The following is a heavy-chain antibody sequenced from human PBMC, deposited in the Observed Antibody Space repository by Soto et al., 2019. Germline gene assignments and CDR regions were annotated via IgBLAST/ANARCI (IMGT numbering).Heavy chain of an antibody. CDR1: GFTFSSYA. J-gene: IGHJ4*02. Sequence: PGGSLRLSCAASGFTFSSYAMSWVRQAPGKGLEWVSAISGSGGSTYYADSVKGRFTISRDNSKNTLYLQMNSLRAEDTAVYYCALCRSGCVGGIAAAGFDYWGQGTLVTVSS. D-gene: IGHD6-13*01. CDR2: ISGSGGST. V-gene: IGHV3-23*01. CDR3: ALCRSGCVGGIAAAGFDY.